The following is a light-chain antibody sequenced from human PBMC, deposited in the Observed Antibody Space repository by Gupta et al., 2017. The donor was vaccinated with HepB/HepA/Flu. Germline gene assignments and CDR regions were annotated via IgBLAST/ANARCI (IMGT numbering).Light chain of an antibody. CDR1: ALPKKY. V-gene: IGLV3-10*01. CDR3: YSTVSSAHHRV. Sequence: SYALPQPPSVSVFPGQTARITCSGDALPKKYADWYQQKSGQAPVLVIYEDSKRPSGIPERCSGSSSGRVATLTISGAQVEEEADYYCYSTVSSAHHRVFGGGTKLTVL. CDR2: EDS. J-gene: IGLJ3*02.